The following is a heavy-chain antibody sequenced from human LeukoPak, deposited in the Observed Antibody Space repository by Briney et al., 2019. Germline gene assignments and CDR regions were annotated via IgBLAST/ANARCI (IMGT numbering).Heavy chain of an antibody. Sequence: SETLSLTCTVSGGSINSYYGTWIRQPPGKGLEWIANVYNSGSTNYNPSLKSRLTISVHMFKNQFSLKLTSVTAAATAVYYCARLRSGMDVWGQGTTVTVSS. CDR2: VYNSGST. CDR1: GGSINSYY. J-gene: IGHJ6*02. CDR3: ARLRSGMDV. V-gene: IGHV4-59*01.